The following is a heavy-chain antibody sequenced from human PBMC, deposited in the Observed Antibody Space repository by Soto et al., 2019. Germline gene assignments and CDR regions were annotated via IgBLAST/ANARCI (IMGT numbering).Heavy chain of an antibody. CDR2: IIPIFGTA. V-gene: IGHV1-69*01. J-gene: IGHJ6*02. CDR1: GGTFSSYA. D-gene: IGHD3-10*01. CDR3: GRRGGWSDQYHHHYGYDL. Sequence: QVQLVQSGAEVKKPGSSVKVSCKASGGTFSSYAISWVRQAPGQGLEWMGGIIPIFGTANYAQKFQGRVTINAGESPSPAYKELRRLGTEGTAVVYWGRRGGWSDQYHHHYGYDLLGQGAKVTLPS.